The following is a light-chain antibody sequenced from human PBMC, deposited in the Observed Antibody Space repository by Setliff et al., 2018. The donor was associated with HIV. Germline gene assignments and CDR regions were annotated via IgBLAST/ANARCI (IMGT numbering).Light chain of an antibody. V-gene: IGLV2-14*01. CDR1: SRDVGGYNY. Sequence: SVLTQPASVSGSPGQSITISCTGTSRDVGGYNYVSWYQQHPGKAPKLIIYEVRNRPSGVSSRFSGSKSGNTASLTISGLQTEDEADYYCSSYAITNTLPFGTGTKGTVL. J-gene: IGLJ1*01. CDR2: EVR. CDR3: SSYAITNTLP.